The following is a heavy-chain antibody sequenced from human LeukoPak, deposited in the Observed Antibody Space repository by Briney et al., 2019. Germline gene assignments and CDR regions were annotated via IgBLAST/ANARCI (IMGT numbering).Heavy chain of an antibody. CDR1: GFTFSSYW. Sequence: GGSLRLSCAASGFTFSSYWMGWVRQAPGRGLEWVANIKQDGSERYYVDSVRGRFTISRDNAKNSLYLQMNSLRAVDTAVYYCARGPSGGNGFSYWGLGTLVTVSS. V-gene: IGHV3-7*04. CDR3: ARGPSGGNGFSY. D-gene: IGHD2-15*01. CDR2: IKQDGSER. J-gene: IGHJ4*02.